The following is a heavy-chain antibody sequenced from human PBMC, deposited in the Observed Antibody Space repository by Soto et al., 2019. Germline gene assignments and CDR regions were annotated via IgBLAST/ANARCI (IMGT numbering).Heavy chain of an antibody. CDR2: INPNSGGT. V-gene: IGHV1-2*02. CDR3: GRGRSGQIVVFY. J-gene: IGHJ4*02. Sequence: ASVKVSCKASGYSLSGYYLHWVRQAPGQGPEWMGWINPNSGGTKYVQKFQGRVTMTRDTSITTVYMELNNLSPDDTAVYYCGRGRSGQIVVFYWGQGTPVTVSS. D-gene: IGHD1-26*01. CDR1: GYSLSGYY.